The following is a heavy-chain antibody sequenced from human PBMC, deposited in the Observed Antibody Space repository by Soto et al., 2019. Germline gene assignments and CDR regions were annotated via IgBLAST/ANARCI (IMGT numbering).Heavy chain of an antibody. D-gene: IGHD3-22*01. CDR2: ITWDGSMK. J-gene: IGHJ4*02. CDR1: GFIFDDYT. CDR3: AKANSSGWSYYFDS. V-gene: IGHV3-43*01. Sequence: VQLVESGGVVVHPGGSLRLSCAASGFIFDDYTMHWVRQAPGKGLEWVSLITWDGSMKYYADSVKGRFTISRDNSKNSLYLQMDSLKPDDTALYYCAKANSSGWSYYFDSWGQGTQVTVSS.